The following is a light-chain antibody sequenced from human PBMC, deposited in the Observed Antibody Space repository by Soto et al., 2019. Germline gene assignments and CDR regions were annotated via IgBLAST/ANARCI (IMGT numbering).Light chain of an antibody. Sequence: DIQMTQSPSTLSASVGDSVTITCRASQSISSWLAWYQQKPGKAPKLLIYDASSLESGVPSRFSGSGSGTEFTLTISSLQPDDFATYYCQQYYRSCTFGQGTKVDIK. CDR3: QQYYRSCT. CDR1: QSISSW. J-gene: IGKJ2*02. CDR2: DAS. V-gene: IGKV1-5*01.